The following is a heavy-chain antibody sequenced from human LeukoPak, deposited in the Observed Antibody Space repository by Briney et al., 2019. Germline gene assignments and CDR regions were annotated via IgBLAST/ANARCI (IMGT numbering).Heavy chain of an antibody. CDR2: INPSGGST. Sequence: ASVKVSCKASGYTFTSYYMHWVRQAPGQGLEWMGIINPSGGSTSYAQKFQGRVTMTRDMSTSTVYMELSSLRSEDTAVYYCARGGGDYYDSSGYYGYFQHWGQGTLVTVSS. CDR1: GYTFTSYY. CDR3: ARGGGDYYDSSGYYGYFQH. V-gene: IGHV1-46*01. D-gene: IGHD3-22*01. J-gene: IGHJ1*01.